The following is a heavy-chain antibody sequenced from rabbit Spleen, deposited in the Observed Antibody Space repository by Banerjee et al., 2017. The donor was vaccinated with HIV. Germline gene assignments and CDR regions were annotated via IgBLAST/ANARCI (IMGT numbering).Heavy chain of an antibody. CDR3: ARDTGSSFSSYGMDL. V-gene: IGHV1S40*01. J-gene: IGHJ6*01. CDR1: GFSFDSGSGFSFRSGYD. D-gene: IGHD8-1*01. CDR2: IYTGNGKN. Sequence: QSLEEAGGGLVKPGASLTLTCTASGFSFDSGSGFSFRSGYDLAWVRQAPGKGLEWIGFIYTGNGKNYYASWAKGRFTISKTSSTTVTLQVTSLTAADTATYFCARDTGSSFSSYGMDLWGQGTLVTVS.